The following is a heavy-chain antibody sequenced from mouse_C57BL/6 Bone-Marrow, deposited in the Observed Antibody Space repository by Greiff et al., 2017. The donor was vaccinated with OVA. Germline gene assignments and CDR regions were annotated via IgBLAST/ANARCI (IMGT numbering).Heavy chain of an antibody. J-gene: IGHJ2*01. V-gene: IGHV14-4*01. CDR1: GFNIKDDY. D-gene: IGHD1-1*01. CDR2: IDPENGDT. CDR3: TTGAYGTIDY. Sequence: EVKLVESGAELVRPGASVKLSCTASGFNIKDDYMHWVKQRPEQGLEWIGWIDPENGDTEYASKFQGKATITADTSSNTAYLQLSSLTSEDTAVYYCTTGAYGTIDYWGQGTTLTVSS.